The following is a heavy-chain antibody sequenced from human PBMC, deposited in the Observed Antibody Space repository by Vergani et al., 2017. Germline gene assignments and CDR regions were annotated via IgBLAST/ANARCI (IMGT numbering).Heavy chain of an antibody. CDR1: GFTFSSYG. CDR2: ISYDGSNK. CDR3: SKDEYCTGGSCYSGVLDY. Sequence: QVLLVESGGGVVQPGRSLRLSCAASGFTFSSYGMHWVRQAPGKGLEWVAVISYDGSNKYYADSVKGRFTISRDNSKNTLYLQMNSLRAEDTAVYYCSKDEYCTGGSCYSGVLDYWGQGTLVTVSS. V-gene: IGHV3-30*18. D-gene: IGHD2-15*01. J-gene: IGHJ4*02.